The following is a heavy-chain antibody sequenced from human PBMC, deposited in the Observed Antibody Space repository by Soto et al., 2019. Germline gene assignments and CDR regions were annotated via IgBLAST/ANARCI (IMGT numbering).Heavy chain of an antibody. V-gene: IGHV4-34*01. CDR3: ARKFRGQIRTLDY. CDR1: GGSFSGYY. Sequence: PSETLSLTCAVYGGSFSGYYWSWIRQPPGKGLEWIGEINHSGSTNYNPSLKSRVTISVDTSKNQFSLKLSSVTAADTAVYYCARKFRGQIRTLDYWGQGTLVTVSS. CDR2: INHSGST. D-gene: IGHD3-10*01. J-gene: IGHJ4*02.